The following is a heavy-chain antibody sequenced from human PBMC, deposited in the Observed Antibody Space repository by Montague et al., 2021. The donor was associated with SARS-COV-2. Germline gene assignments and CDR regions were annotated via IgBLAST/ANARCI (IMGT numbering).Heavy chain of an antibody. V-gene: IGHV3-23*01. D-gene: IGHD2-15*01. CDR2: ISGSGGST. CDR3: AKDKGVAYYFDH. CDR1: GITFSHYA. J-gene: IGHJ4*02. Sequence: SLRLSCAASGITFSHYAMSWVRQAPGKGLEWVSAISGSGGSTYYADSVKGRFTISRDNSKNTLYLQMSSLRAGDTAVYYCAKDKGVAYYFDHWGQGTLVTVSS.